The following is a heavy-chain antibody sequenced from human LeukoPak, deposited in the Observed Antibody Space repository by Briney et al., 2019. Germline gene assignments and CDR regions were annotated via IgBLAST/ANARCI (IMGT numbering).Heavy chain of an antibody. CDR1: GFTFSSYW. J-gene: IGHJ4*02. D-gene: IGHD1-26*01. V-gene: IGHV3-7*04. CDR2: IKQDGSEK. Sequence: GGSLRLSCAASGFTFSSYWMSWVRQAPGKGLEWVANIKQDGSEKFYVDSVKGRFTISRDNDKNSLCLQMNSLRAEDTAVYYCARAVGATHFDYWGQGILVTVPS. CDR3: ARAVGATHFDY.